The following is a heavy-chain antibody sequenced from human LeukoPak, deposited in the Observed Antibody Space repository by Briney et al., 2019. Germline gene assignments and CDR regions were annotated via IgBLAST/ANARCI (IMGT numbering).Heavy chain of an antibody. V-gene: IGHV4-59*08. CDR2: IFNSGST. CDR1: SGSMRSDY. Sequence: SETLSLTCTVSSGSMRSDYWSWIRQPPGKGLEWIGYIFNSGSTYYNPSLNSRVTISVDTSKNQFSLRLSSVTAADTAVYYCATRDDSPRDYYYYGMDVWGQGTTVTVSS. J-gene: IGHJ6*02. CDR3: ATRDDSPRDYYYYGMDV. D-gene: IGHD1-1*01.